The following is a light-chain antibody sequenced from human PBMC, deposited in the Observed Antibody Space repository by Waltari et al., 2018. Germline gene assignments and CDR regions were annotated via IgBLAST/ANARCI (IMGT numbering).Light chain of an antibody. CDR1: QGISSW. V-gene: IGKV1-5*03. CDR2: KAS. J-gene: IGKJ1*01. Sequence: DIQMTQSPSSVSASVGDRVTITCRASQGISSWLAWYQQKPGKAPKVLIYKASTLESGVPSRFSGSGSGTEFTLTISSLQPDDFATYYCQQYRNLWTFGQGTKVEIK. CDR3: QQYRNLWT.